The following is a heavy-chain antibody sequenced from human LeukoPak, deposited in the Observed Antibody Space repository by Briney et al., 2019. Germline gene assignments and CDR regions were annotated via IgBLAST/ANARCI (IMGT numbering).Heavy chain of an antibody. J-gene: IGHJ6*03. CDR3: TTDPQYYDFWSGYYLVLDGENHMGV. CDR2: IKGKTDGETT. V-gene: IGHV3-15*01. D-gene: IGHD3-3*01. Sequence: PGGSLRLSCAASGFPFNIAWMTWVRQAPGKGLQWVCRIKGKTDGETTHYAAPVKGRFTISRDDSKNTLYLQMSSLKIEDTGIYFCTTDPQYYDFWSGYYLVLDGENHMGVWGKGTTVTVSS. CDR1: GFPFNIAW.